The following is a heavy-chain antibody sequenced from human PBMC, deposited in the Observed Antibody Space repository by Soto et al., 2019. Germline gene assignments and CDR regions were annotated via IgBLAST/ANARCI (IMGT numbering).Heavy chain of an antibody. D-gene: IGHD1-7*01. V-gene: IGHV3-9*01. CDR2: ISWNSGSI. CDR1: GSTFDDYA. CDR3: ASEKGAGPGTSINYYYYYMDV. J-gene: IGHJ6*03. Sequence: GGSLRLSCAASGSTFDDYAMHWVRQAPGKGLEWVSGISWNSGSIGYADSVKGRFTISRDNAKNSLYLQMNSLRAEDTALYYCASEKGAGPGTSINYYYYYMDVWGKGTTVTVSS.